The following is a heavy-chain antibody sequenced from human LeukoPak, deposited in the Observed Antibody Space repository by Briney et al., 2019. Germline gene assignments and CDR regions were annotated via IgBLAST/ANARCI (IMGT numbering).Heavy chain of an antibody. CDR1: GYTFTHYY. J-gene: IGHJ4*02. V-gene: IGHV1-2*02. CDR2: IKPNSGGT. CDR3: ARGNDYGDYFDY. D-gene: IGHD4-17*01. Sequence: ASVTVSCKASGYTFTHYYMHWVRQAPGQGLEWMGWIKPNSGGTNYAQKFQGRVTMTRDTSISTAYMELSRLRSDDTAVYYCARGNDYGDYFDYWGQGTLVTVSS.